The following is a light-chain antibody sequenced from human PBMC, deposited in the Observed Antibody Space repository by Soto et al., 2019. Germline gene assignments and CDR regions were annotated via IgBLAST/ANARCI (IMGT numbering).Light chain of an antibody. Sequence: EIVMTQSPATLSVSPGERATLSCRASKSVSSNLAWYQQKPGQTPKLLIYVASTRATGIPARFSGSGSGTEFTLTISSLHSEDFAVYYCQQYNVWPLTFGGGTKVEFK. V-gene: IGKV3-15*01. CDR1: KSVSSN. CDR3: QQYNVWPLT. CDR2: VAS. J-gene: IGKJ4*01.